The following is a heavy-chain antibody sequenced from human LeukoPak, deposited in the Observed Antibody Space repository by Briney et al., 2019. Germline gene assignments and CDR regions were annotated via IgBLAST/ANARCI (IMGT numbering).Heavy chain of an antibody. CDR3: ARGGPYGSGSHYYGMDV. CDR1: GYTFTSYD. V-gene: IGHV1-8*03. J-gene: IGHJ6*02. D-gene: IGHD3-10*01. Sequence: ASVKVSCKASGYTFTSYDINWVRQATGQGLEWMGWMNPNSGNTGYAQKFQGRVTITRNTSISTAYMELSSLRSEDTAVYYCARGGPYGSGSHYYGMDVWGQGTTVTVSS. CDR2: MNPNSGNT.